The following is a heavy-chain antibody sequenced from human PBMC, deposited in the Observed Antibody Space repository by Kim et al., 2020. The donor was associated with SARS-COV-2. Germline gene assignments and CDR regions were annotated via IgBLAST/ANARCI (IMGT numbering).Heavy chain of an antibody. V-gene: IGHV6-1*01. Sequence: SKWNNDYAASVKGRITINPGTSKNQFSLQLNSVTPEDTAVYYCSRDPSGYWGQGTLVTVSS. CDR2: SKWNN. J-gene: IGHJ4*02. CDR3: SRDPSGY.